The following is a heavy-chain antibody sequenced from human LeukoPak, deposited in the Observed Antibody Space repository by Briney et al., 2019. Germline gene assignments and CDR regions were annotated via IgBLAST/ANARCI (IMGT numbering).Heavy chain of an antibody. Sequence: ASVKVSCKASGYTFTGYHMHWVRQAPGQGLEWMGWINPNSGGTNYAQKFQGRVTMTRDTSISTAYMELSRLRSDDTAVYYCAKTYGSGSYYGWFDPWGQGTLVTVSS. J-gene: IGHJ5*02. V-gene: IGHV1-2*02. CDR1: GYTFTGYH. CDR3: AKTYGSGSYYGWFDP. D-gene: IGHD3-10*01. CDR2: INPNSGGT.